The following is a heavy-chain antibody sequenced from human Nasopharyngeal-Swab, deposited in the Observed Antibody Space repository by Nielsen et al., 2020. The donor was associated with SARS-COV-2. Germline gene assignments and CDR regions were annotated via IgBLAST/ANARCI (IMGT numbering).Heavy chain of an antibody. J-gene: IGHJ4*02. Sequence: GESLKISCAASGFTFSNAWMSWVRQAPGRGLEWVGRIRSKTNSGTTDYAAPVKGRFTISRDDSVNTLYLQMNSLTTEDTAIYYCITGASTLISVGSKYWGQGILVTVSS. CDR3: ITGASTLISVGSKY. CDR1: GFTFSNAW. CDR2: IRSKTNSGTT. V-gene: IGHV3-15*01. D-gene: IGHD1-26*01.